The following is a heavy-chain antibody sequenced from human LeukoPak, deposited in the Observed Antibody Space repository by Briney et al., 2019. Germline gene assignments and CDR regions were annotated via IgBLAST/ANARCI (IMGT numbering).Heavy chain of an antibody. CDR1: GGTFSSYA. CDR3: AREILHCGGDCHSSQYYFDY. Sequence: ASVKVSCKASGGTFSSYAISWVRQAPGQGLEWMGGIIPIFGTANYAQKFQGRVTITTDESTSTAYMELSSLRSEDTAVYYCAREILHCGGDCHSSQYYFDYWGQGTLVTVSS. J-gene: IGHJ4*02. D-gene: IGHD2-21*01. CDR2: IIPIFGTA. V-gene: IGHV1-69*05.